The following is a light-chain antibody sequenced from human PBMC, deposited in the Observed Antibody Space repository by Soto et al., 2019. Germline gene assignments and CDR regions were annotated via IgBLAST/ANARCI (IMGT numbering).Light chain of an antibody. V-gene: IGKV1-39*01. CDR3: QQSYSTPYT. CDR2: TTS. J-gene: IGKJ2*01. CDR1: QTIAMY. Sequence: IQRNQSPSSLSASLGDRGTITCRASQTIAMYVNWFQQKPGKAPKPLIYTTSSLQSGVPPRFGGSGSGTEFTLTISSLQPDDFATYYCQQSYSTPYTLGQGTKVDIK.